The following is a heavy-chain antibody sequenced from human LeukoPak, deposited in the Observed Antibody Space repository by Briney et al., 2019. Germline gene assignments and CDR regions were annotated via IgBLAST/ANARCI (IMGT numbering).Heavy chain of an antibody. Sequence: SETLSLTCAVYGGSFSGYYWSWIRQPAGKGLEWIGHIYSSGSTNYNPSLKSRVTMSVDSSKNQFSLKLSSVTAADTAVYHCARGRITAAGYYYYYGMDVWGQGTTVTVSS. CDR2: IYSSGST. CDR3: ARGRITAAGYYYYYGMDV. J-gene: IGHJ6*02. V-gene: IGHV4-59*10. D-gene: IGHD6-13*01. CDR1: GGSFSGYY.